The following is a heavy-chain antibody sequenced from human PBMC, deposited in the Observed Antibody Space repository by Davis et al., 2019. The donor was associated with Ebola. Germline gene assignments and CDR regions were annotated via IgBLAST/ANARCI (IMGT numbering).Heavy chain of an antibody. Sequence: ASVKVSCKASGYTFTSYGIHWVRQAPGQRLEWMGWINAGNGNAKYSQKFQGRVTITRDTSASTAYMELSSLRSDDTAVYYCARGSRTFHPWGQGTLVTVSS. CDR3: ARGSRTFHP. J-gene: IGHJ5*02. CDR2: INAGNGNA. CDR1: GYTFTSYG. V-gene: IGHV1-3*01.